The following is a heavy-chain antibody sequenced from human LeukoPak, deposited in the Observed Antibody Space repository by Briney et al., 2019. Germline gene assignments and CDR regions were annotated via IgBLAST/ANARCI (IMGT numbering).Heavy chain of an antibody. J-gene: IGHJ4*02. CDR2: FGTRSTSV. D-gene: IGHD3-22*01. CDR1: GFTFSGYS. V-gene: IGHV3-21*01. Sequence: GGSLRLSCTASGFTFSGYSMNWIRQAPGKGLEWVSSFGTRSTSVYHAGSVKGRFAISRDNTKNSLYLQMNSLRAEDTALYYCAREVSEGFDFWGQGTLVTVSS. CDR3: AREVSEGFDF.